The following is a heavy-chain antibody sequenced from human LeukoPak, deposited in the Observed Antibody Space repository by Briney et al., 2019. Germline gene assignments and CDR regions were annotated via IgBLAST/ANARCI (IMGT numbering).Heavy chain of an antibody. J-gene: IGHJ4*02. CDR3: ARRPYYYDSSGYYYAKRPTYYFDY. CDR2: IDHSGST. V-gene: IGHV4-34*01. CDR1: GGSFSGYY. D-gene: IGHD3-22*01. Sequence: NPSETLSLTCAVYGGSFSGYYWSWIRQPPGKGLEWIGEIDHSGSTNYNPSLKSRVTISVDTSKNQFSLKLSSVTAADTAVYYCARRPYYYDSSGYYYAKRPTYYFDYWGQGTLVTVSS.